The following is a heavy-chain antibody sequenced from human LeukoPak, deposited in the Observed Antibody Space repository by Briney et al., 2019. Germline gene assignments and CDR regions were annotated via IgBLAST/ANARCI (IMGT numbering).Heavy chain of an antibody. J-gene: IGHJ4*02. CDR3: ARAPGYSSSTSCYWSDH. D-gene: IGHD2-2*01. CDR2: ISAYNGNT. CDR1: GYTFPSFG. V-gene: IGHV1-18*01. Sequence: ASVEVSCKASGYTFPSFGISWVRQAPGQGLEWMGWISAYNGNTNYAQKLQGRVTMTTDTSTSTAYMELRSLRSDDTAVYYCARAPGYSSSTSCYWSDHWGQGTLVTVSS.